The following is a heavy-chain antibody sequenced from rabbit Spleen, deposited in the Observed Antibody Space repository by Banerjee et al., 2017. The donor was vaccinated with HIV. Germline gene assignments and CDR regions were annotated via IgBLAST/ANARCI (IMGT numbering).Heavy chain of an antibody. J-gene: IGHJ4*01. CDR2: IYTGGSGIT. V-gene: IGHV1S40*01. Sequence: QSLEESGGDLVKPGASLTLTCTASGVSFSSSSYMCWVRQAPGKGLEWIACIYTGGSGITYYASWVNGRFTISKSSSTTVTLQMTSLTAADTAAYFCARDDGSYDYIDVYFKLWGPGTLVTVS. CDR3: ARDDGSYDYIDVYFKL. CDR1: GVSFSSSSY. D-gene: IGHD6-1*01.